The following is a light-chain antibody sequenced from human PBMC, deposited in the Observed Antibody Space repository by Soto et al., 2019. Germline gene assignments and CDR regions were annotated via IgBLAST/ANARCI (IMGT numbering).Light chain of an antibody. V-gene: IGKV1-5*03. CDR3: QHYNSYSEA. CDR2: KAS. CDR1: QTISSW. Sequence: DITMTQSPSTLSGTVGDRDTIPCRASQTISSWLAWYQQKPGKAPKLLIYKASTLKSGVPSRFSGSGSGTEFTLTISSLQPDDFATYYCQHYNSYSEAFGQGTKVDI. J-gene: IGKJ1*01.